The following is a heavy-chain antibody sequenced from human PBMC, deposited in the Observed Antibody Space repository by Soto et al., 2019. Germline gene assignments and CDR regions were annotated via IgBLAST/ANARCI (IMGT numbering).Heavy chain of an antibody. CDR2: IYSSGST. J-gene: IGHJ4*02. CDR1: GASDRSNGY. Sequence: PPETLSLTCTIDGASDRSNGYWSWIRQPPGKGLEWIGYIYSSGSTYYNPSLKSRVTISVDTSKNQFSLKLSSVTAADTAVYYCARSDGRYWGQGTLVTVS. CDR3: ARSDGRY. V-gene: IGHV4-61*08.